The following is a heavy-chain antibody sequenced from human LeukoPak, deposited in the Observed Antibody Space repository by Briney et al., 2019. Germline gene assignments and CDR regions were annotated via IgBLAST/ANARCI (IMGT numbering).Heavy chain of an antibody. J-gene: IGHJ5*02. CDR1: GFTFTSYG. CDR2: ISAYNGNT. Sequence: ASVKVSCKASGFTFTSYGISWVRQAPGQGLEWMGWISAYNGNTNYAQKLQGRVTMTTDTSTSTAYMELRSLRSDDTAVYYCARVKSGRGSGSYYNWFDPWGQGILVTVSS. D-gene: IGHD3-10*01. V-gene: IGHV1-18*01. CDR3: ARVKSGRGSGSYYNWFDP.